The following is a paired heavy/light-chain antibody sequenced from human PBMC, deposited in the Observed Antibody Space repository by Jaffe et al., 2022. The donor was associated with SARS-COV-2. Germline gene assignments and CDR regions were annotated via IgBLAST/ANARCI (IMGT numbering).Light chain of an antibody. CDR1: QSVSSSY. J-gene: IGKJ2*01. CDR2: GAS. CDR3: QQYGSSPPLYT. V-gene: IGKV3-20*01. Sequence: EIVLTQSPGTLSLSPGERATLSCRASQSVSSSYLAWYQQKPGQAPRLLIYGASTRATGIPDRFSGSGSGTDFTLTISRLEPEDFAVYYCQQYGSSPPLYTFGQGTKLEIK.
Heavy chain of an antibody. V-gene: IGHV3-7*01. D-gene: IGHD2-21*01. CDR3: AIRGWRHRSSFSDSVILY. Sequence: EVQLVESGGGLVQPGGSLRLSCAASGFMFSNYWMNWVRQAPGKGLEWVASTNQDGSEKYYVDSVKGRFTISRDNAKNSLYLQMNSLRAEDTAVYYCAIRGWRHRSSFSDSVILYWGQGTLVTVSS. J-gene: IGHJ4*02. CDR2: TNQDGSEK. CDR1: GFMFSNYW.